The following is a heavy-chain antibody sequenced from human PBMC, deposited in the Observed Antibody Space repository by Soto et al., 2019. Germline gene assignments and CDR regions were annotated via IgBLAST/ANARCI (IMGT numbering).Heavy chain of an antibody. Sequence: LSLTCTVSGGSISSGGYYWSWIRQHPGKGLEWIGYIYYSGSTYYNPSLKSRVTISVDTSKNQFSLKLSSVTAADTAVYYCAREGIAAAGTTNWFDPWGQGTLVTVSS. D-gene: IGHD6-13*01. CDR2: IYYSGST. V-gene: IGHV4-31*03. J-gene: IGHJ5*02. CDR1: GGSISSGGYY. CDR3: AREGIAAAGTTNWFDP.